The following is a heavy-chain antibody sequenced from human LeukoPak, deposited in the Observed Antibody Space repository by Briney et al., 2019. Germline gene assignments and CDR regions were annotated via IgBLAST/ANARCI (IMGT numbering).Heavy chain of an antibody. CDR3: AELDSSSPRY. D-gene: IGHD6-13*01. Sequence: HPGGSLRLSCTASGFTFSSYEMNWVRQAPGKGLEWVSDISSSGSPIYYADSVKGRFTISRDNAKNSLYLQMNSLRAEDTAVYYCAELDSSSPRYWGQGTLVTVSS. CDR1: GFTFSSYE. J-gene: IGHJ4*02. V-gene: IGHV3-48*03. CDR2: ISSSGSPI.